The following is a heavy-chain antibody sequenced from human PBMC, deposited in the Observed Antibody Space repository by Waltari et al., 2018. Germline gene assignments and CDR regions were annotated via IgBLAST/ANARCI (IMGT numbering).Heavy chain of an antibody. J-gene: IGHJ6*02. CDR1: GGSFRGYY. CDR3: ARGRFDVRITIFGVVPGHGMDV. V-gene: IGHV4-34*01. D-gene: IGHD3-3*01. CDR2: INHSGST. Sequence: QVQLQQWGAGLLKPSETLSLTCAVYGGSFRGYYWSWIRQPPGKGLEGIGEINHSGSTTYTPSLKSRVTISVDTSKNQFSLKLGSVTAADTAVYYCARGRFDVRITIFGVVPGHGMDVWGQGTTVTVSS.